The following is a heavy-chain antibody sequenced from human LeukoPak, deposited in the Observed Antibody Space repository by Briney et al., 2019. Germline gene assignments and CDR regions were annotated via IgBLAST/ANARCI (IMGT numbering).Heavy chain of an antibody. D-gene: IGHD3-22*01. CDR3: ARALYYDSSGYYSSSYYYFQH. Sequence: ASVKVSCKASGYTFTSYYLHWVRQAPGQGLEWMGWINPNSGGTNYAQKFQGRVTMTRDTSIITAYMELSRLRSDDTAEYYCARALYYDSSGYYSSSYYYFQHWGQGTLVAVSS. CDR2: INPNSGGT. CDR1: GYTFTSYY. J-gene: IGHJ1*01. V-gene: IGHV1-2*02.